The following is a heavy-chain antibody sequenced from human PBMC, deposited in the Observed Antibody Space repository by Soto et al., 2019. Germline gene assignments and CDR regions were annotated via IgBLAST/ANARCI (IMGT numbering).Heavy chain of an antibody. CDR1: GGSISSGGYS. CDR2: IYHSGST. CDR3: AKDIIAGGPAGYYFEY. V-gene: IGHV4-30-2*01. D-gene: IGHD2-2*01. Sequence: SETLSLTCAVSGGSISSGGYSWSWIRQPPGKGLEWIGYIYHSGSTYYNPSLKSRVTISVDRSKNQFSLKLSSVTAADTAVYYCAKDIIAGGPAGYYFEYWGQGTLVTVSS. J-gene: IGHJ4*02.